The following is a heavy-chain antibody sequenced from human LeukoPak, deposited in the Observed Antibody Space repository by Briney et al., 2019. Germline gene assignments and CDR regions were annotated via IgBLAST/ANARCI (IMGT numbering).Heavy chain of an antibody. V-gene: IGHV3-53*01. CDR1: GFTFSTYS. D-gene: IGHD3-9*01. CDR3: AKLGDILTGYPYYFDC. Sequence: PGGSLRLSCAASGFTFSTYSMNWVRQAPGKGLEWVSVIYSGGSTYYADSVKGRFTISRDNSKNTLYLQMNSLRAEDTAVYYCAKLGDILTGYPYYFDCWGQGTLVTVSS. CDR2: IYSGGST. J-gene: IGHJ4*02.